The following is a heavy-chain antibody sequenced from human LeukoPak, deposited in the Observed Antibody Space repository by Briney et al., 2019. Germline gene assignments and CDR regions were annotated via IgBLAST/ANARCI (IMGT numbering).Heavy chain of an antibody. CDR1: GYTFINYG. Sequence: ASVKVSCKASGYTFINYGITWVRQAPGQGLEWMGWISTYNGDTKYAQKLQGRVTMTRDTSTNTAYMELRSLRSDDTAVYYCARDPSNTSGRYIFFDFWGQGTLVAVSS. V-gene: IGHV1-18*01. J-gene: IGHJ4*02. CDR2: ISTYNGDT. D-gene: IGHD6-25*01. CDR3: ARDPSNTSGRYIFFDF.